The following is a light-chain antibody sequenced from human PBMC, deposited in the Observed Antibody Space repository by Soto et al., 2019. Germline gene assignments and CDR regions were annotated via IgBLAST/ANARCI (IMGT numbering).Light chain of an antibody. J-gene: IGKJ5*01. V-gene: IGKV1-9*01. CDR3: QQLHGYPIT. CDR1: QGIDTS. CDR2: AAS. Sequence: DIQMTQSPSFLSASVGAGVTITCRASQGIDTSLAWYQQKPGKAPKLMIYAASNFQSGVPSRVRGSGSGTHFTLTISSLKPEDFETYYCQQLHGYPITFGQGTRLEIK.